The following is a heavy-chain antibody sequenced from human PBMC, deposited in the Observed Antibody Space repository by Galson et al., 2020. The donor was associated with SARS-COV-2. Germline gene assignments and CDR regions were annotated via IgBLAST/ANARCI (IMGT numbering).Heavy chain of an antibody. V-gene: IGHV3-30*04. CDR2: ISYDGSNK. D-gene: IGHD3-3*01. Sequence: GGSLRLSCAASGFTFSSYAMHWVRQAPGKGLEWVAVISYDGSNKYYADSVKGRFTISRDNSKNTLYLQMNSLRAEDTAVYYCAKDSTRGSVITILGVVNPHCYMDVWGKGTTVTVSS. CDR3: AKDSTRGSVITILGVVNPHCYMDV. J-gene: IGHJ6*03. CDR1: GFTFSSYA.